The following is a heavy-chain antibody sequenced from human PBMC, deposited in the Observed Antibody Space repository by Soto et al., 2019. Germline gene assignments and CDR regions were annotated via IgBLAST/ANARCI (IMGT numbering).Heavy chain of an antibody. D-gene: IGHD3-3*01. CDR2: IYHSGST. CDR3: ARDLRSITIFGVVTPPRGFDP. J-gene: IGHJ5*02. Sequence: SETLSHTCAVASGSISSSNWWRWVRQPPGKGLEWIGEIYHSGSTNYNPSLKSRVTISVDKSKNQFSLKLSSVTAADTAVYYCARDLRSITIFGVVTPPRGFDPWGQGTLVTVSS. V-gene: IGHV4-4*02. CDR1: SGSISSSNW.